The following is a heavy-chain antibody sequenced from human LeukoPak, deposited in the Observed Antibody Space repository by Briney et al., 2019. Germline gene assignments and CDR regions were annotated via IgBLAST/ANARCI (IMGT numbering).Heavy chain of an antibody. CDR3: ARDMTALEY. Sequence: GGSLTLSCVASGFTFSDSYKNWIRQAPGTGLERVPRISDDSTYTNYGDPVKGRFSISRDNAKRSLYLQMDSLRAEDTAVYCCARDMTALEYWGPGALGTVTS. CDR2: ISDDSTYT. J-gene: IGHJ4*02. CDR1: GFTFSDSY. D-gene: IGHD2-21*02. V-gene: IGHV3-11*06.